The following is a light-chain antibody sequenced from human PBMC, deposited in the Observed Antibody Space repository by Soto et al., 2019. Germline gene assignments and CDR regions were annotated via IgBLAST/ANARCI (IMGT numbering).Light chain of an antibody. CDR3: QGGRLT. V-gene: IGKV3-15*01. CDR2: GAS. J-gene: IGKJ4*01. Sequence: EIVMTQSPATLSVSPGERATLSCRASQSVSSNLAWYQQKPGQAPRLLIYGASTRATGIPARFSGSGSGTEVTFTISSLEAEEFAVYYCQGGRLTFGGGTKVEIK. CDR1: QSVSSN.